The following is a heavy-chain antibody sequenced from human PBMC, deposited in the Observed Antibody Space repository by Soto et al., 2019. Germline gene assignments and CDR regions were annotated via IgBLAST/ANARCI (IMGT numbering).Heavy chain of an antibody. Sequence: EVQMVESGGGLVQPGGSLRLSCAASGFSFSTYWMYWVRQAPGKGLEWVANVNEDGTEKNYVDSVKGRFTISRDNAKNSLYLQMTSLRAEDTAVYYWSHTWGGGQGTLVTVSS. CDR3: SHTWG. V-gene: IGHV3-7*01. D-gene: IGHD3-16*01. CDR1: GFSFSTYW. J-gene: IGHJ4*02. CDR2: VNEDGTEK.